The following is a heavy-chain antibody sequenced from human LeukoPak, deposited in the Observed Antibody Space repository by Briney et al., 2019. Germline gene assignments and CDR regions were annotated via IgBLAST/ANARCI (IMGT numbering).Heavy chain of an antibody. J-gene: IGHJ4*02. CDR2: IYHSGSP. V-gene: IGHV4-38-2*02. CDR3: ARAADYSNSGDY. D-gene: IGHD4-11*01. Sequence: PSETLFLTCTVSGCSISSGYYWAWLRQPPGKGLVWLGSIYHSGSPYYNPSLKSRVTISVDTSKNQFSLKLSSVTAADTAVYYCARAADYSNSGDYWGQRTLVTVSS. CDR1: GCSISSGYY.